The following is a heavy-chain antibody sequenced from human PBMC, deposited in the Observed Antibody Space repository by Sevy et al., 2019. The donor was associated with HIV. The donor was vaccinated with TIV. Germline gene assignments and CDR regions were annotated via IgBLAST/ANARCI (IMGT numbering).Heavy chain of an antibody. CDR1: GFTFSSYA. CDR3: ATYCSSTSCYASGGDY. Sequence: GGSLRLSCSASGFTFSSYAMHWVRQAPGKGLEYVSAISSNGGSTYYADSVKGRFTISRDKSKNTLYLQMSSLRAEDTAAYYCATYCSSTSCYASGGDYWGQGTLVTVSS. J-gene: IGHJ4*02. D-gene: IGHD2-2*01. CDR2: ISSNGGST. V-gene: IGHV3-64D*06.